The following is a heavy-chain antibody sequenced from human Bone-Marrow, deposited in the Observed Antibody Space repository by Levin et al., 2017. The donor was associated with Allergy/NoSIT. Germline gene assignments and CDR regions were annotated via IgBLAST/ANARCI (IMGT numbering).Heavy chain of an antibody. CDR1: GFTFSSYA. CDR2: ISYDGSNK. V-gene: IGHV3-30-3*01. D-gene: IGHD1-26*01. J-gene: IGHJ4*02. CDR3: ARDFAPIVGARRGRYFDY. Sequence: PGGSLRLSCAASGFTFSSYAMHWVRQAPGKGLEWVAVISYDGSNKYYADSVKGRFTISRDNSKNTLYLQMNSLRAEDTAVYYCARDFAPIVGARRGRYFDYWGQGTLVTVSS.